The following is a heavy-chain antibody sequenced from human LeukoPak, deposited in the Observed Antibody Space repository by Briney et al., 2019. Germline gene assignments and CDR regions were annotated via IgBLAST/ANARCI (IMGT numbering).Heavy chain of an antibody. CDR1: GGSISSYY. J-gene: IGHJ5*02. V-gene: IGHV4-4*08. CDR3: VRPKRVSSWYGRLDP. Sequence: SETLSLTRTLSGGSISSYYWSWIRQPPGKGLEWIGYIYFSGSTNYNPSLKSRVTISVDTSKNQFSLNLRSVAAADTAVYYCVRPKRVSSWYGRLDPWGQGTLVTVSS. CDR2: IYFSGST. D-gene: IGHD6-13*01.